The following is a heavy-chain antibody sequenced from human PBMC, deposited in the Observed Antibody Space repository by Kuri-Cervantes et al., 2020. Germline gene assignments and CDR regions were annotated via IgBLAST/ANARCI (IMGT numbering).Heavy chain of an antibody. Sequence: SETLSLTCAVYGGSFSGYYWSWIRQPPGKGLEWIGEINHSGSTDYNPSLKSRVTISVDTSNNQFSLKLSSVTAADTAVYYCAREYYYYMDNWGKGTTVTVSS. CDR1: GGSFSGYY. V-gene: IGHV4-34*01. CDR3: AREYYYYMDN. CDR2: INHSGST. J-gene: IGHJ6*03.